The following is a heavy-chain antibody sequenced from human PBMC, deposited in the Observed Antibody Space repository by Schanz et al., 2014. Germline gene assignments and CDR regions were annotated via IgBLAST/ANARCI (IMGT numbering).Heavy chain of an antibody. CDR3: ATMWGYCTATACQILEVLDV. CDR2: INPSGGGT. D-gene: IGHD2-8*02. J-gene: IGHJ3*01. Sequence: QVQLVQSGAEVKKPGASVKVSCKTSGYTFSSYGITWVRQAPGQGLEWMGIINPSGGGTSYARRFQDRVTVTRDTSTSTAYMELRSLRSDDTAMYYDATMWGYCTATACQILEVLDVWGQGTMVTVSS. V-gene: IGHV1-46*01. CDR1: GYTFSSYG.